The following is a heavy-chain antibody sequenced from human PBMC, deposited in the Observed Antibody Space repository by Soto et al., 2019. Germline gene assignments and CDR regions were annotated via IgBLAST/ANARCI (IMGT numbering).Heavy chain of an antibody. CDR1: GGSFSGYY. CDR2: INHSGST. V-gene: IGHV4-34*01. D-gene: IGHD5-18*01. J-gene: IGHJ6*02. CDR3: GRVRGLAGIQLWLFGMDV. Sequence: QVQLQQWGAGLLKPSETLSLTCAVYGGSFSGYYWSWIRQPPGKGLEWIGEINHSGSTNYNPSLRSRVTLSVDTSKYQFSLKLGAVTAADTAVYYSGRVRGLAGIQLWLFGMDVWGQGKTVTVSS.